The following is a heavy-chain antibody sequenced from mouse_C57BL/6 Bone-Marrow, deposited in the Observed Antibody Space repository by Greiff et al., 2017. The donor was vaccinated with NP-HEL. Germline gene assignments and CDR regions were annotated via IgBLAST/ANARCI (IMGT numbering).Heavy chain of an antibody. CDR1: GYSITSGYY. D-gene: IGHD4-1*01. Sequence: EVQLQQSGPGLVKPSQSLSLTCSVTGYSITSGYYWNWIRQFPGNKLEWMGYISYDGSNNYNPSLKNRISITRDTSKNQFFLKLNSVTTEDTATYYCARERLLGRGGDYWGQGTTLTVSS. J-gene: IGHJ2*01. CDR3: ARERLLGRGGDY. CDR2: ISYDGSN. V-gene: IGHV3-6*01.